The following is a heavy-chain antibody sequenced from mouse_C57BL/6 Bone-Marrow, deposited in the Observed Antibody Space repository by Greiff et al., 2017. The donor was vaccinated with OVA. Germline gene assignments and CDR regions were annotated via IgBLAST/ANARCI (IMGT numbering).Heavy chain of an antibody. CDR1: GFTFSDYG. J-gene: IGHJ4*01. CDR3: ARGGSSFLYYAMDY. Sequence: EVQLVESGGGLVKPGGSLKLSCAASGFTFSDYGMHWVRQAPEKGLEWVAYISSGSSTIYYADTVKGRFTISRDNAKNTLFLQMTSLRSEDTAMYYCARGGSSFLYYAMDYWGQGTSVTVSS. CDR2: ISSGSSTI. D-gene: IGHD1-1*01. V-gene: IGHV5-17*01.